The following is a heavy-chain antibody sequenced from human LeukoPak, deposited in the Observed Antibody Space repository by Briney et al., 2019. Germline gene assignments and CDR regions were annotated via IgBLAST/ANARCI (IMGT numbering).Heavy chain of an antibody. CDR2: INAGNGNT. J-gene: IGHJ5*02. CDR3: ARFEGDYVGWFDP. V-gene: IGHV1-3*01. CDR1: GYTFTCYA. Sequence: ASVEVSCKASGYTFTCYAMHWVRQAPGQRLEWMGWINAGNGNTKYSQKFQGRVTITRDTSASTAYMELSSLRSEDTAVYYCARFEGDYVGWFDPWGQGTLVTVSS. D-gene: IGHD4-23*01.